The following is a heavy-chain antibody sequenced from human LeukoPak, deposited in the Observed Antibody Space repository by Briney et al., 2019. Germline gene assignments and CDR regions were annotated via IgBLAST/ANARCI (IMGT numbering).Heavy chain of an antibody. V-gene: IGHV1-18*01. CDR3: ARDEYYYDSSGYYY. CDR2: ISAYNGNT. CDR1: GYTFTSYG. D-gene: IGHD3-22*01. Sequence: ASVKVSCKASGYTFTSYGISWVRQAPGQGLEWLGWISAYNGNTNYAQKLQGRVTMTTDTSTSTAYMELRSLRSDDTAVYYCARDEYYYDSSGYYYWGQGTLVTVSS. J-gene: IGHJ4*02.